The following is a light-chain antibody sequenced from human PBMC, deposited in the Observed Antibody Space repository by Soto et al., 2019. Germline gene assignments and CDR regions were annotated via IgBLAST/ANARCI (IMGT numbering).Light chain of an antibody. Sequence: QSVLTQPPSVSGAPGQRVTISCTGSSSNIGAGYAVHWYQQLPGAVPRLVIYLNNNRPSGVPDRFSASTSGTSASLAITGPQAEDEGDYSCQSYDRTLSARYVFGTGTKVTVL. CDR1: SSNIGAGYA. CDR3: QSYDRTLSARYV. CDR2: LNN. V-gene: IGLV1-40*01. J-gene: IGLJ1*01.